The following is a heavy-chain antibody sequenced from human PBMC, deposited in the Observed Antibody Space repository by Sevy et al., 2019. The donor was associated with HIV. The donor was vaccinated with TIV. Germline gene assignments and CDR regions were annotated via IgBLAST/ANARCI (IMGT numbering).Heavy chain of an antibody. J-gene: IGHJ4*02. V-gene: IGHV4-59*08. Sequence: SETLSLTYTVSGGSITSLYWNWTRQPPGKGLEWIANIYYNGHINYNPSLKSRVTLSLDTSKNQFSLRLSSVTAADTAMYYCAGENAWGRGYSWGQGTLVTVSS. CDR1: GGSITSLY. CDR2: IYYNGHI. CDR3: AGENAWGRGYS. D-gene: IGHD1-26*01.